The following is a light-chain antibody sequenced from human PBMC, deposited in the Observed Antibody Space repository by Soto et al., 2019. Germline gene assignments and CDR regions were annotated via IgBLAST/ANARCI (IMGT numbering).Light chain of an antibody. Sequence: EIVLTQSPGTLSLSPGDRATLSCRASQSVTSNYLAWYQQKPGQAPRLLLYGASRRAIGIPDRFSGSGSGTDFTLTISRLEPEDFAVYYCQQYDTSPPPTLGGGTKVDIK. CDR3: QQYDTSPPPT. CDR2: GAS. CDR1: QSVTSNY. J-gene: IGKJ4*01. V-gene: IGKV3-20*01.